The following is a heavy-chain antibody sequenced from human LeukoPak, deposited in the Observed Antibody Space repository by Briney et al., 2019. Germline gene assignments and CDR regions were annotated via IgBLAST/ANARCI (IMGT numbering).Heavy chain of an antibody. Sequence: SETLSLTCTVSGGSISSYYWSWIRQPPGKGLEWIGYIYYSGSTNYNPSLKSRVTISVDTSKNQFSLKLSSVTAADTAVYYCAKDPRNWNYYFDYWGQGTLVTVSS. CDR2: IYYSGST. D-gene: IGHD1-1*01. V-gene: IGHV4-59*01. CDR3: AKDPRNWNYYFDY. J-gene: IGHJ4*02. CDR1: GGSISSYY.